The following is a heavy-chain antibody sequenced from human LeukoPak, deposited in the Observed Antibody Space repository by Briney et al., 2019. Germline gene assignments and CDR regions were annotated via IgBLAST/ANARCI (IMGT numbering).Heavy chain of an antibody. D-gene: IGHD6-19*01. CDR1: GGSISSYY. Sequence: SETLSLTCTVSGGSISSYYWSWIRQPPGKGLEWIGRAYSSGSTNYNTSLKSRVTMSIDTSKNQFSLKLSSVTAADTAVYYCARDRSSGWYVVDYWGQGTLVTVSS. J-gene: IGHJ4*02. CDR2: AYSSGST. CDR3: ARDRSSGWYVVDY. V-gene: IGHV4-4*07.